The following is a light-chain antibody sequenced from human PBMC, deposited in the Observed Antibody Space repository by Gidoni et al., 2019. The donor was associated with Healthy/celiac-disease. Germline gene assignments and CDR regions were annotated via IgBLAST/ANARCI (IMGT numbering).Light chain of an antibody. CDR3: QQRSNWPPIT. J-gene: IGKJ5*01. V-gene: IGKV3-11*01. Sequence: EIVLTQSPATLSLSPGERATLSCRASQSVSSYFSWYQQKPGQAPRLLIYGAANRATGIPARFSGSGSGTDFTLTISSLEPEDFAVYYCQQRSNWPPITFGQGTRLEIK. CDR1: QSVSSY. CDR2: GAA.